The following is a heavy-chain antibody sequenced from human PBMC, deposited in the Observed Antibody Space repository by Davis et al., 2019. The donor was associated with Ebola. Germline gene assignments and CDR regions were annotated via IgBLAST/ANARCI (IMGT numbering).Heavy chain of an antibody. CDR3: ARPWYSGTYYDAYDI. CDR1: GASISSRSYY. J-gene: IGHJ3*02. CDR2: FSYADNT. D-gene: IGHD1-26*01. Sequence: MPSETLSLTCTVSGASISSRSYYWGWIRQHPGKGLEWVGRFSYADNTHYYNPSLRSRVTISVDTSRNQFSLKLSSATAADTAVYYCARPWYSGTYYDAYDIWGQVTMVAVSS. V-gene: IGHV4-39*01.